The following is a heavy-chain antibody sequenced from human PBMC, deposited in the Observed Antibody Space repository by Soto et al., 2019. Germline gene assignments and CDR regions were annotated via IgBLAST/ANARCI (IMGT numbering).Heavy chain of an antibody. V-gene: IGHV3-53*01. CDR1: GFTVSNNY. D-gene: IGHD6-25*01. CDR2: IYSGGYT. J-gene: IGHJ4*02. Sequence: EVQLVESGGGLIQPGGSLRLSCAVSGFTVSNNYMSWVRQAPGKGLEGVSVIYSGGYTAYGDSVKGRFTISRDNSKNTLYLQMNTRGAAAPAVFYWATQRGGGGYWGQGTLVTVSS. CDR3: ATQRGGGGY.